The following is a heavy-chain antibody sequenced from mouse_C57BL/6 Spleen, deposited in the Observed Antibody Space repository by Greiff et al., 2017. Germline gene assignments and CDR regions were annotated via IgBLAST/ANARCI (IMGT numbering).Heavy chain of an antibody. CDR3: AREETGTHYYAMDY. CDR2: IYPGDGDT. V-gene: IGHV1-82*01. Sequence: VKLVESGPELVKPGASVKISCKASGYAFSSSWMNWVKQRPGKGLEWIGRIYPGDGDTNYNGKFKGKATLTADKSSSTAYMQLSSLTSEDSAVYFCAREETGTHYYAMDYWGQGTSVTVSS. J-gene: IGHJ4*01. CDR1: GYAFSSSW. D-gene: IGHD4-1*01.